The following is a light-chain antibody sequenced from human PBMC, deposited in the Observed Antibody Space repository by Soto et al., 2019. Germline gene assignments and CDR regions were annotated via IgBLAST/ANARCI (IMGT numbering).Light chain of an antibody. Sequence: EIVLTQSPGALSLSPGERATLSCRASQSVSSSYLAWYQQKPGQAPRLLIYAASSRATGIPDRFSGSGSGTDFTITISRLEPEDSAVYYCQQFGSSSYTFGPGTKLEIK. CDR2: AAS. CDR3: QQFGSSSYT. J-gene: IGKJ2*01. V-gene: IGKV3-20*01. CDR1: QSVSSSY.